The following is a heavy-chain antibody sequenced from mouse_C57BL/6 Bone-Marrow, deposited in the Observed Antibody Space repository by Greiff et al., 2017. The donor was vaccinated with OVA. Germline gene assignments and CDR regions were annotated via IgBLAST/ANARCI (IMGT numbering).Heavy chain of an antibody. CDR2: ISSGGDYI. CDR3: TRDGGWDEGRFAY. J-gene: IGHJ3*01. D-gene: IGHD4-1*01. V-gene: IGHV5-9-1*02. Sequence: EVKLVESGEGLVKPGGSLKLSCAASGFTFSSYAMSWVRQTPEKRLEWVAYISSGGDYIYYADTVKGRFTIFRDNARNTLYLQMSSVKSEDTAMYYCTRDGGWDEGRFAYWGQGTLVTVAA. CDR1: GFTFSSYA.